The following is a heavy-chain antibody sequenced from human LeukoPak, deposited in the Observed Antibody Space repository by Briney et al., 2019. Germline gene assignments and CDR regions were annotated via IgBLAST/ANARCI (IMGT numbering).Heavy chain of an antibody. CDR3: ARDRPNYHESNGHYYNRDGDH. J-gene: IGHJ5*02. CDR2: MCGSAGCT. Sequence: GGSLRLSCAASGFTFNIYAMSWVRLARGKGLQWVASMCGSAGCTYYADSVKGRFTISRDNSKNTLYLQMNSLRAEDTAIYYCARDRPNYHESNGHYYNRDGDHWGQGTLVTVSS. CDR1: GFTFNIYA. V-gene: IGHV3-23*01. D-gene: IGHD3-22*01.